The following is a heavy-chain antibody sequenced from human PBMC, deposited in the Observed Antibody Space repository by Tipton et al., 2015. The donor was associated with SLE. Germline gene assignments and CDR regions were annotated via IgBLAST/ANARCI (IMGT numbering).Heavy chain of an antibody. Sequence: TLSLTCTVSGGSISSGGYYWSWIRQHPGKGLEWIGYIYYSGSTYYNPSLKSRVTISVDTSKNQFSLKLSSVTAADTAVYYCARHRVYGDYDAFDIWGQGTMVTVSS. V-gene: IGHV4-31*03. CDR1: GGSISSGGYY. CDR3: ARHRVYGDYDAFDI. J-gene: IGHJ3*02. D-gene: IGHD4-17*01. CDR2: IYYSGST.